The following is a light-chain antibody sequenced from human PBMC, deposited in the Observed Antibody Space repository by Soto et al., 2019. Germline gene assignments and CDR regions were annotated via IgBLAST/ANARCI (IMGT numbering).Light chain of an antibody. CDR2: QAS. V-gene: IGKV1-5*03. Sequence: DIQMTQSPSTLSASMGDRVSITCRASQTISDWLAWYQQKPGKAPKLLIYQASSLKSGVPSRFSGSGPGTEFTLTISTLQSDDFATYYCQQYSLYPWTFGQGTKVEI. J-gene: IGKJ1*01. CDR1: QTISDW. CDR3: QQYSLYPWT.